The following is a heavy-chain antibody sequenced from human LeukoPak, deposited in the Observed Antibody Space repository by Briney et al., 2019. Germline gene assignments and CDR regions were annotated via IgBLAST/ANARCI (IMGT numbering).Heavy chain of an antibody. D-gene: IGHD3-3*01. CDR1: GYTFTGYY. J-gene: IGHJ4*02. CDR3: ARGGHDFWSGYFFY. Sequence: ASVKVSCKASGYTFTGYYLHWVRQAPGQGLEWMGWINPNSGGTNYAQKFQGRVTMTRDTSISTAYMELSRLRSDDTAVYYCARGGHDFWSGYFFYWGQGTLVTVSS. V-gene: IGHV1-2*02. CDR2: INPNSGGT.